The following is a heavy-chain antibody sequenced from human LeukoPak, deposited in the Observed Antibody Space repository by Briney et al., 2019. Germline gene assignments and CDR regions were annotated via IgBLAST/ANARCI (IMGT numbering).Heavy chain of an antibody. CDR3: ARDYDYNYFDY. Sequence: GGSLRLSCAASGFTVSSNYMSWVRQDPGKGLEWVSVIYSGGSTYYADSVKGRFTISRDNSKNTLYLQMNSLRAEDTAVYYCARDYDYNYFDYWGQGTLVTVSS. V-gene: IGHV3-66*01. CDR1: GFTVSSNY. CDR2: IYSGGST. J-gene: IGHJ4*02. D-gene: IGHD3-16*01.